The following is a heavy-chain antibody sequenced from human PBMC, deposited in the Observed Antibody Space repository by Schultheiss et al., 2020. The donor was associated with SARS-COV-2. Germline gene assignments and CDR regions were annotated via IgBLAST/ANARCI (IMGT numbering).Heavy chain of an antibody. D-gene: IGHD3-10*01. CDR2: IDDNGANA. Sequence: GGSLRLSCAASGFTFSSYGMHWVRQVPGKGLEWVSTIDDNGANAYYAVSVKGRFTVSRDNSKNTLYLQINSLRAEDTAVYYCARVPQEISVQGYFDYWGQGTLVTVSS. V-gene: IGHV3-23*01. CDR1: GFTFSSYG. J-gene: IGHJ4*02. CDR3: ARVPQEISVQGYFDY.